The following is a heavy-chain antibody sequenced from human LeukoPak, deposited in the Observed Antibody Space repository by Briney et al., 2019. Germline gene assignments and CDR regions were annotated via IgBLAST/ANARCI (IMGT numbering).Heavy chain of an antibody. J-gene: IGHJ4*02. CDR2: TSYDGSNE. CDR1: GFSLSTYA. Sequence: AGGSLRLSCAASGFSLSTYAMHWVRQAPGKGLEWVAVTSYDGSNEYYADSVKGRFTISRDISKNTVYVEMNSLKLEDTAVYYCARGRSGSYGESDSWGQGTLVTASS. V-gene: IGHV3-30-3*01. CDR3: ARGRSGSYGESDS. D-gene: IGHD1-26*01.